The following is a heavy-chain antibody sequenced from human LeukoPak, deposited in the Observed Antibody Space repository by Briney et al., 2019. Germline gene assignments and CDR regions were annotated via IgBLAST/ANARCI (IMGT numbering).Heavy chain of an antibody. CDR1: GYTFTSYG. V-gene: IGHV1-18*01. CDR3: ARVLRGYSYGVVYNWFDP. CDR2: ISAHNGNT. Sequence: ASVKVSCKASGYTFTSYGISWVRQAPGQGLEWMGWISAHNGNTNYAQKLQGRVTMTTDTSTSTAYMELRSLRSDDTAVYYCARVLRGYSYGVVYNWFDPWGQGTLVTVSS. D-gene: IGHD5-18*01. J-gene: IGHJ5*02.